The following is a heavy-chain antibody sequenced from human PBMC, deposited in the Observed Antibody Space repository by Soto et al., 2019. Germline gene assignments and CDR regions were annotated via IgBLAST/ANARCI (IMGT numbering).Heavy chain of an antibody. CDR2: IKHSGST. J-gene: IGHJ4*02. V-gene: IGHV4-34*01. CDR1: GGSFSAYY. CDR3: AKGKHPDY. Sequence: QVQLQQWGAGLLKPSETLSLTCAVYGGSFSAYYWSWIRQHPGKGLEWIGEIKHSGSTNYNPTLKSRVTISADTSKNQFSLTLSSVTAADTAVYYCAKGKHPDYWGKGTLVTVSS.